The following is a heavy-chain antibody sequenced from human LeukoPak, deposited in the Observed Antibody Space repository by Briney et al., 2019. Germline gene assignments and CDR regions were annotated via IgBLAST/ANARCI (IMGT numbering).Heavy chain of an antibody. CDR3: AREGAPPMHYYYMDV. Sequence: SETLSLTCTVSGGSISSYYWSWIRQPPGKGLEWIGYINYSGSTNYNPSLKSRVTISLDTSKNQFSLKLNSVTAADTAVYYCAREGAPPMHYYYMDVWVKGTTVTVSS. J-gene: IGHJ6*03. CDR1: GGSISSYY. CDR2: INYSGST. V-gene: IGHV4-59*01. D-gene: IGHD2-2*01.